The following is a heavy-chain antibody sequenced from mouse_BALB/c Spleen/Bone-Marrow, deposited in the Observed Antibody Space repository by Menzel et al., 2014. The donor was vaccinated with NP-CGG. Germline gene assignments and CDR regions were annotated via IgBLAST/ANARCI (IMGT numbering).Heavy chain of an antibody. J-gene: IGHJ4*01. CDR1: GFTFTDYY. CDR2: IRSKAYGYTT. CDR3: ARFPMDY. V-gene: IGHV7-3*02. Sequence: EVKLVESGGGLVQPGGSLRLSCTTSGFTFTDYYMSWVRQPPGKALEWLAFIRSKAYGYTTGYSASVRGRFTISRDNSQSILYLQMNTLRAEDSATYYCARFPMDYWGQGTSVTVSS.